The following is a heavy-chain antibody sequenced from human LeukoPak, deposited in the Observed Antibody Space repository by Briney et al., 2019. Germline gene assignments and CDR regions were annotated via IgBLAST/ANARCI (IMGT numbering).Heavy chain of an antibody. CDR2: IRYDGSNK. CDR3: AKDREFDY. Sequence: GGSLRLSCAASGFTVSRSYMSWVRQAPGKGLEWVAFIRYDGSNKYYAASVKRRFTISRDNSKNTLYLQMNSLRAEDTAVYYCAKDREFDYWGQGTLVTVSS. V-gene: IGHV3-30*02. J-gene: IGHJ4*02. D-gene: IGHD1-26*01. CDR1: GFTVSRSY.